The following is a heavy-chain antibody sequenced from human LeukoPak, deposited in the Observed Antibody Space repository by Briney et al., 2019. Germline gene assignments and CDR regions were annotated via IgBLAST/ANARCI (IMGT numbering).Heavy chain of an antibody. J-gene: IGHJ4*02. CDR2: ISGSGGST. V-gene: IGHV3-23*01. D-gene: IGHD1-26*01. CDR1: GFTFSTYA. CDR3: AKDDKEYSGSYYDY. Sequence: GGSLRLSCAASGFTFSTYAMSWVRQAPGKGLEWVSAISGSGGSTYYADSVKGRFTISRDNSKNTLYLQMNSLRAEDTAVYHCAKDDKEYSGSYYDYWGREPWSPSPQ.